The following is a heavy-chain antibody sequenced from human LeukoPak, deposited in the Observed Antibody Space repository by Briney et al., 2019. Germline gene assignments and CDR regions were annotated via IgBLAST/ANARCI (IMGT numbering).Heavy chain of an antibody. CDR3: AKPSVRGYSGYVPSYGMDV. Sequence: GGSLRLSCAAAGFTFSNYAMTWVRQAPGRGLEWVSSISGSGGSTYYADSVKGRFTISRDNSKNTLYLRMNSLRAEDTAVYYCAKPSVRGYSGYVPSYGMDVWGQGTTVTVSS. D-gene: IGHD5-12*01. V-gene: IGHV3-23*01. CDR1: GFTFSNYA. CDR2: ISGSGGST. J-gene: IGHJ6*02.